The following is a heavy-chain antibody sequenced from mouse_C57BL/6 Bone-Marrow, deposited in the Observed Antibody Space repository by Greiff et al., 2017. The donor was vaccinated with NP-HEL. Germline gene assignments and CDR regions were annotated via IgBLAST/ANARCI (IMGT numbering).Heavy chain of an antibody. Sequence: QVQLKQPGAELVKPGASVKLSCKASGYTFTSYWMHWVKQRPGQGLEWIGMIHPNSGSTNYNEKFKSKATLTVDKSSSTAYMQLSSLTSEDSAVYYGARKGLRRFDYWGQGTTLTVSS. CDR1: GYTFTSYW. CDR2: IHPNSGST. J-gene: IGHJ2*01. D-gene: IGHD2-2*01. CDR3: ARKGLRRFDY. V-gene: IGHV1-64*01.